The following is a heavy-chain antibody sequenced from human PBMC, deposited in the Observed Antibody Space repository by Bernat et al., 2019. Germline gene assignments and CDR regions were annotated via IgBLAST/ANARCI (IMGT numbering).Heavy chain of an antibody. Sequence: QVQLQESGPGLVKPSQTLSLTCTVSGGSISSGDYYWSWIRQPPGKGLEWIGYIYYSGSTYYNPSLKSRVTISVDTSKNQFSLKLSSVTAADTAVYYCARAKGDTYYYDSSGYYYDYWGQGTLVTVSS. D-gene: IGHD3-22*01. J-gene: IGHJ4*02. CDR2: IYYSGST. CDR3: ARAKGDTYYYDSSGYYYDY. CDR1: GGSISSGDYY. V-gene: IGHV4-30-4*01.